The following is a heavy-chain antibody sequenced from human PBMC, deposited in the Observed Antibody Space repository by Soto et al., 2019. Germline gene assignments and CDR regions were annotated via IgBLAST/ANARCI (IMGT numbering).Heavy chain of an antibody. CDR2: INTGSGNT. D-gene: IGHD6-13*01. Sequence: ASVKVSCKASGYTFTSYAVHWVRQAPGQRHEWMGWINTGSGNTKYSQNFQGRVTMTRDTSASTAYMELSSLRSEDTAVYYCARDQLPRYSFSGFDPWGQGTRVTVSS. J-gene: IGHJ5*02. V-gene: IGHV1-3*04. CDR1: GYTFTSYA. CDR3: ARDQLPRYSFSGFDP.